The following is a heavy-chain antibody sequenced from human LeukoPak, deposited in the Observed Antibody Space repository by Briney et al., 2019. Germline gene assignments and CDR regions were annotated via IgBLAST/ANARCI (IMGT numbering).Heavy chain of an antibody. CDR3: AIGRRDGYNLVDSFDY. D-gene: IGHD5-24*01. J-gene: IGHJ4*02. CDR1: GFTFSSYN. CDR2: TTSSSSYI. V-gene: IGHV3-21*06. Sequence: GGSLRLSCAASGFTFSSYNMNWVRQAPGKGLEWVSSTTSSSSYIYYADSVKGRFTISRDNAKNSLYLQMNSLRAEDTAVYYCAIGRRDGYNLVDSFDYWGQGTLVTVSS.